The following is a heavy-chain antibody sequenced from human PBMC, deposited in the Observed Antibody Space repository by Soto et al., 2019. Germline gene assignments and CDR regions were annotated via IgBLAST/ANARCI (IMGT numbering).Heavy chain of an antibody. V-gene: IGHV4-39*01. CDR2: IYYSGST. CDR3: ARTREYYDILTGQCYYFDY. J-gene: IGHJ4*02. D-gene: IGHD3-9*01. Sequence: SETLSLTCTVSGGSISSSSYYWGWIRQPPGKGLEWIGSIYYSGSTYYNPSLKSRVTISVDTSKNQFSLKLSSVTAADTAVYYCARTREYYDILTGQCYYFDYWGQGTLVTVSS. CDR1: GGSISSSSYY.